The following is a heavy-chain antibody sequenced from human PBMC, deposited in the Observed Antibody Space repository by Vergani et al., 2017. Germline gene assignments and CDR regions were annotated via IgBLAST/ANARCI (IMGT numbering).Heavy chain of an antibody. Sequence: QLQLQESGPGLVKPSETLSLTCTVSGGSISSSSYYWGWIRQPPGKGLEWIGSIYYSGSTHYNPSLKRRGTISVDTSKNPFSLKLSTVTAADTAVYYCARDSSGWPNWYFDLGGRGTLVTVA. D-gene: IGHD6-19*01. J-gene: IGHJ2*01. CDR1: GGSISSSSYY. CDR3: ARDSSGWPNWYFDL. CDR2: IYYSGST. V-gene: IGHV4-39*07.